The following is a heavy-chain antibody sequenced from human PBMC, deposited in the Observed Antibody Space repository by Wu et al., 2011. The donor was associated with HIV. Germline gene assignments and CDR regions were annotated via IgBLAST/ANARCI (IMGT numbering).Heavy chain of an antibody. CDR2: INPHSGGT. CDR3: ARDPYSSSFYYYYYFMDV. D-gene: IGHD6-6*01. V-gene: IGHV1-2*02. Sequence: QVQLVQSGLSEEAWGLSEGXLQGFWIHLXRYYMHWLRQAPGQGLEWMGWINPHSGGTNFAQKFQGRVTMTRDTSITTAYMELSRLRSDDTAVYYCARDPYSSSFYYYYYFMDVWGKGTTVTVSS. CDR1: IHLXRYY. J-gene: IGHJ6*03.